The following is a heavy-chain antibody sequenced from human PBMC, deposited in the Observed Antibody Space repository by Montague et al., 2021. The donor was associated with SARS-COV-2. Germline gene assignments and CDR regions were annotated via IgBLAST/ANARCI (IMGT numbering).Heavy chain of an antibody. CDR3: AKVAGSHDTFDI. D-gene: IGHD6-19*01. CDR1: GYSISTGYY. Sequence: SETLSLTCTVSGYSISTGYYWGWIRQPPGKGLEWIGTIYHSGSTYFNPSLKSRVTISVDTSKNQFSLNLSSETAADTAVYYCAKVAGSHDTFDIWGRGTMVTVSS. CDR2: IYHSGST. J-gene: IGHJ3*02. V-gene: IGHV4-38-2*02.